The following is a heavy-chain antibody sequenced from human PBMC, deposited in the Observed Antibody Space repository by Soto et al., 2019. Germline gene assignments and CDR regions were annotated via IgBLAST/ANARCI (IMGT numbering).Heavy chain of an antibody. J-gene: IGHJ6*02. CDR1: GLSFDNYA. CDR3: AKDFGPGGYLGSTSDYSYYYGMDV. D-gene: IGHD3-10*01. V-gene: IGHV3-9*01. Sequence: EVQLVESGGGLVQPGGSLRLTCAASGLSFDNYAMHWVRQGPGKGLEWVSSISWNGGNTGYAESLKGRFTISRDNAKSSLYLEMKRLRPEDTALYYCAKDFGPGGYLGSTSDYSYYYGMDVWGQGTTVTVS. CDR2: ISWNGGNT.